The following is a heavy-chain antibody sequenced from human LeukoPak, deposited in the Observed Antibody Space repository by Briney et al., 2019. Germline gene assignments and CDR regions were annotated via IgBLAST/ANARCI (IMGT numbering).Heavy chain of an antibody. CDR1: GFTFSSYA. Sequence: PGGSLRLSCAASGFTFSSYAMSWVRQAPGKGLEWVSAISSSGGSTYYAASVKGRFTISRDNSKNTLYLKMNSLRAEDTAVYYCAKRYYYDNSGLWDSWGQGTLVRVSS. CDR2: ISSSGGST. D-gene: IGHD3-22*01. CDR3: AKRYYYDNSGLWDS. V-gene: IGHV3-23*01. J-gene: IGHJ4*02.